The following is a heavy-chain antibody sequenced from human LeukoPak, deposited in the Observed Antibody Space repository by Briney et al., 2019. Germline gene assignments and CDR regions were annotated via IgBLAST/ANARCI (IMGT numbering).Heavy chain of an antibody. Sequence: GRSLRLSCAASGFTFSSYGMHWVRQAPGKGLEWVAVISYDGSNKYYADSVKGRFTISRDNSNNTLYLQMNSLRPEDTAVYYCAKELQWASSDGNYWGQGTLVTVSS. V-gene: IGHV3-30*18. J-gene: IGHJ4*02. CDR3: AKELQWASSDGNY. D-gene: IGHD5-24*01. CDR2: ISYDGSNK. CDR1: GFTFSSYG.